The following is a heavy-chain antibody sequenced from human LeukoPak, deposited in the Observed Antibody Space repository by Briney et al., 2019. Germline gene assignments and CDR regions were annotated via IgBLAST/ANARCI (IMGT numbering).Heavy chain of an antibody. CDR3: AKDIRAGAYAFDI. CDR1: GFTFDDYA. D-gene: IGHD3-10*01. V-gene: IGHV3-43D*04. J-gene: IGHJ3*02. Sequence: GGSLRPSCAASGFTFDDYAMHWVRQAPGKGLEWVSLISWDGGSTYYADSVKGRFTISRDNSKNSLYLQMNSLRAEDTALYYCAKDIRAGAYAFDIWGQGTMVTVSS. CDR2: ISWDGGST.